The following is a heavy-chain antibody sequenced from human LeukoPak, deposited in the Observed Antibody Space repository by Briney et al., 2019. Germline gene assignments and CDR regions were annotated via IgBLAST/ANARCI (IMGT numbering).Heavy chain of an antibody. CDR3: ARDQGEEFDY. CDR1: GFTFSSYS. CDR2: IKQDESER. Sequence: GGSLRLSCVASGFTFSSYSMNWVRQAPGKGLEWVANIKQDESERYYVDSVKGRFTISRDNAKNSLYLQMNSLRAEDTAVYYCARDQGEEFDYWGQGTLVTVSS. J-gene: IGHJ4*02. D-gene: IGHD3-16*01. V-gene: IGHV3-7*01.